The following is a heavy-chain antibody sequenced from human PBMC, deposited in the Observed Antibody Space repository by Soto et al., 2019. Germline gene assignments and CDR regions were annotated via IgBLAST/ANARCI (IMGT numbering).Heavy chain of an antibody. Sequence: QVQLVQSGAEVKKPGASVKVSCKASGYTFTSYGISWVRQAPGQGLGWMGWISAYNGNTNYAQKLQGRVTMTTDTSSRTYHMELRSLTSDDTGVYCCARSLSALVRGVLPERGHGGGYFQQWGEGTLVTVSS. CDR2: ISAYNGNT. CDR1: GYTFTSYG. J-gene: IGHJ1*01. CDR3: ARSLSALVRGVLPERGHGGGYFQQ. D-gene: IGHD3-10*01. V-gene: IGHV1-18*01.